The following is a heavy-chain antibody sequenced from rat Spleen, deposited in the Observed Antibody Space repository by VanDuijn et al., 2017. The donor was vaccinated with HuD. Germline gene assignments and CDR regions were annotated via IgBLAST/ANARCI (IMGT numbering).Heavy chain of an antibody. CDR1: GFTFSDYN. CDR3: ARAGYLRDWYFDF. V-gene: IGHV5S10*01. CDR2: IIYDGSST. J-gene: IGHJ1*01. D-gene: IGHD2-2*01. Sequence: EVQLVESGGGLVQPGRSLKLSCAASGFTFSDYNMAWVRQAPKKGLEWVATIIYDGSSTYYRDAVKGRFTISRDNAKNTLYLQMDNLRSEDTATYYCARAGYLRDWYFDFWGPGTMVTVSS.